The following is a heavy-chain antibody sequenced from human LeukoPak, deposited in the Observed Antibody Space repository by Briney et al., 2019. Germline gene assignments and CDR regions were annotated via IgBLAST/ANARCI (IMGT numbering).Heavy chain of an antibody. CDR2: IFSGGST. D-gene: IGHD4-17*01. CDR1: GFTVSSNY. CDR3: ARGAVTRNYFDY. J-gene: IGHJ4*02. V-gene: IGHV3-53*01. Sequence: GGSLRLSCAASGFTVSSNYMSWVRQAPGKGLEWVSIIFSGGSTHYADSVKGRFTISRDNSKNTLYLQMNSLRAEDTAVYYCARGAVTRNYFDYRGQGTLVTVSS.